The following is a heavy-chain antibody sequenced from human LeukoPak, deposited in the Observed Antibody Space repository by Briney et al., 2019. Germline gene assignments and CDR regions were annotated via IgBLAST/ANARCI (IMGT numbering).Heavy chain of an antibody. CDR2: INHSGST. V-gene: IGHV4-34*01. D-gene: IGHD3-22*01. CDR1: GGSFSGYY. CDR3: ARVVVNPLN. Sequence: SETLSLTRAVYGGSFSGYYWSWIRQPPGKGLEWIGEINHSGSTNYNPSLKSRVTISVDTSKNQFSLKLSSVTAADTAVYYCARVVVNPLNWGQGTLVTVSS. J-gene: IGHJ4*02.